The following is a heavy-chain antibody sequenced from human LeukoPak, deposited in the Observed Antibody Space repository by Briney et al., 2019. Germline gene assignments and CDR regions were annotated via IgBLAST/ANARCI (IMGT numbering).Heavy chain of an antibody. CDR3: AKDLTVVVVAATSGLWFDP. J-gene: IGHJ5*02. V-gene: IGHV3-30*18. D-gene: IGHD2-15*01. CDR2: ISYDGSNK. Sequence: GGSLRLSCAAPGFTFSSYGMHWVRQAPGKGLEWVAVISYDGSNKYYADSVKGRFTISRDNSKNTLYLQMNSLRAEDTAVYYCAKDLTVVVVAATSGLWFDPWGQGTLVTVSS. CDR1: GFTFSSYG.